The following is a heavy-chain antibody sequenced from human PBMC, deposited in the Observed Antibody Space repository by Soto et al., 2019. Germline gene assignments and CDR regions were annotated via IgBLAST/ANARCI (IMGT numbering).Heavy chain of an antibody. J-gene: IGHJ4*02. CDR1: GYTFTSHY. Sequence: QVQLVQSGAEVKKPGASVMVSCRASGYTFTSHYMHWVRQAPGQGLEWMGMIDPSGGATTYAQKFKGRVTITRDTSPTTVYMELSSLRPEDTAVYSCSRGLWQWLFDYWGQGTLVTVSS. V-gene: IGHV1-46*03. CDR2: IDPSGGAT. D-gene: IGHD6-19*01. CDR3: SRGLWQWLFDY.